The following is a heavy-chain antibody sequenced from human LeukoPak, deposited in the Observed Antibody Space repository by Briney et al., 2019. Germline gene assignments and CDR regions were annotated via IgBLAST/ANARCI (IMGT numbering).Heavy chain of an antibody. V-gene: IGHV3-15*01. CDR2: IKSKTDGGTT. CDR1: GFTFTKSW. Sequence: GGSLRLSCAASGFTFTKSWMSCVRQAPGKGLEWVGRIKSKTDGGTTDYSAPVKDSFNISRDDSKKFLYLQINSLKTEDTAMYYCTTGNNYPMDFWGQGTLVTVSS. D-gene: IGHD5-24*01. J-gene: IGHJ4*02. CDR3: TTGNNYPMDF.